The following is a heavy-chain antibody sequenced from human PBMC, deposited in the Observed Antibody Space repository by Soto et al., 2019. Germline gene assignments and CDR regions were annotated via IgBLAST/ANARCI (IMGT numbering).Heavy chain of an antibody. D-gene: IGHD1-26*01. J-gene: IGHJ4*02. CDR1: GGSISSSSYY. Sequence: LTCTVSGGSISSSSYYWGWIRQPPGKGLEWIGSIYYSGSTYYNPSLKSRVTISVDTSKNQFSLKLSSVTAADTAVYYCAKRKIAGDGRELLAYSSQRTLVTVSS. V-gene: IGHV4-39*01. CDR2: IYYSGST. CDR3: AKRKIAGDGRELLAY.